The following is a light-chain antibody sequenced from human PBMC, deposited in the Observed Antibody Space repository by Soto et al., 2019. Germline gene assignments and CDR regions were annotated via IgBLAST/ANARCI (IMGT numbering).Light chain of an antibody. CDR2: EVS. J-gene: IGLJ1*01. Sequence: LTNAASGTSVALEGRTIINTKTSSDIGGYNYVSWYQQNPGKAPKLMIYEVSDRPSGVSNRFSGSKSGNTASLTISGLQAEDEADYYCSSYTSSSSLYVFGTGTKVTVL. V-gene: IGLV2-14*01. CDR3: SSYTSSSSLYV. CDR1: SSDIGGYNY.